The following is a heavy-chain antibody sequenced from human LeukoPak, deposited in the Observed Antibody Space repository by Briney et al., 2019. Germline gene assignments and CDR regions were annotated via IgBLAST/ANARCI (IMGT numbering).Heavy chain of an antibody. CDR1: GFTFSSYS. V-gene: IGHV3-21*01. D-gene: IGHD3-10*01. J-gene: IGHJ4*02. CDR3: ARVNYYGSGSFYTTDY. Sequence: PGGSLRLSCAASGFTFSSYSMNWVRQAPGKGLEWVSSISTSSSYLYYADSVKGRSTISRDNAKSTLYLQMNSLRAEDTAVYYCARVNYYGSGSFYTTDYWGQGTLVTVSS. CDR2: ISTSSSYL.